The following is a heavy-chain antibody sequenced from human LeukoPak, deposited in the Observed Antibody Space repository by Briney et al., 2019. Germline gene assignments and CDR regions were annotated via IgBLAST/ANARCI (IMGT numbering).Heavy chain of an antibody. J-gene: IGHJ4*02. V-gene: IGHV3-74*03. CDR1: GFTFRGYW. D-gene: IGHD1-26*01. CDR2: IGSDGGST. CDR3: ARGGSGNFYY. Sequence: GGSLRLSCTASGFTFRGYWMNWVRQAPGKGLVWVSRIGSDGGSTTYADSVKGRFTISRDNAKNTLYLQMTSLRAEDTAVYYCARGGSGNFYYWGQGTLVTVSS.